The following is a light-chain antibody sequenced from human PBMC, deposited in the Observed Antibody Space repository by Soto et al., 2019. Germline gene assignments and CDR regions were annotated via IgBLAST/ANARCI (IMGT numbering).Light chain of an antibody. J-gene: IGKJ4*01. V-gene: IGKV3-11*01. CDR2: VAS. CDR3: QQRSNWPRALT. Sequence: EIVLTQSPATLSLSPGERATLSCRASQSVSSYLAWYQQKPGQAPRLLIYVASNRATGIPARFSGSGSGTDFTLTISSLEPEDFAFYYCQQRSNWPRALTFGGGTKVEIK. CDR1: QSVSSY.